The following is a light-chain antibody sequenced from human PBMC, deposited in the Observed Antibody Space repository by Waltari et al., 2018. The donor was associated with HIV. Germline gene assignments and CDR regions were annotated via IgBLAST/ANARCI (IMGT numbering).Light chain of an antibody. CDR1: QSVFSSSNTKNY. V-gene: IGKV4-1*01. CDR3: QQYYSPLYS. Sequence: DIVMTQSPDSLAVSLGERATLTCKSSQSVFSSSNTKNYLTWYQQKPGQPPKLLIYWASTRGSGVPDRFSGSGSGTDCTLTISSLQAEDVAVYYGQQYYSPLYSFGQGTKLEIK. CDR2: WAS. J-gene: IGKJ2*03.